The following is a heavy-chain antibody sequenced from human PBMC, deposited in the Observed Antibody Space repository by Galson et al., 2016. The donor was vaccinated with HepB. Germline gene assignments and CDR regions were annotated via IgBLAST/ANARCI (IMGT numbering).Heavy chain of an antibody. CDR2: VDTSGST. CDR1: GGSITSGSSY. V-gene: IGHV4-61*02. Sequence: TLSLTCTVSGGSITSGSSYYNWIRQPAGKGLEWLGRVDTSGSTNYSPSLKSRVTISLDTSKNQFSLKLTSVTAADTSVYYCARNVAVFAIRPYYYGVDVWGQGTLVTVSS. J-gene: IGHJ6*02. CDR3: ARNVAVFAIRPYYYGVDV. D-gene: IGHD2-8*02.